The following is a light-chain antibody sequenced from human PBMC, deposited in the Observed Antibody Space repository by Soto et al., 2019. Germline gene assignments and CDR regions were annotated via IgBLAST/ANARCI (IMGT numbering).Light chain of an antibody. CDR2: DVS. CDR3: CSYTRSGTLI. Sequence: QSVLTQPASVSGSPGQSITISCVGTSGDIGDYNYVSWYQQHPGKVPKVIIYDVSNRPSGVSYRFSGTKSGNTASPTVSGLQAEHEADYYCCSYTRSGTLIFGTGTKVTVL. J-gene: IGLJ1*01. CDR1: SGDIGDYNY. V-gene: IGLV2-14*01.